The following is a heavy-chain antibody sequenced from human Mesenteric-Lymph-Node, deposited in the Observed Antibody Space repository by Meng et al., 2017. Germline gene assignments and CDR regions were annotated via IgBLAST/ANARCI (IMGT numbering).Heavy chain of an antibody. J-gene: IGHJ4*02. Sequence: EVQLVESGGGLVKPVGSLRLSCAVSGFTFSIYTMNWVRRAPGKGLEWVSSISSSSNYIYSADSVKGRFTISRDNAKNSLYLQMNSLRAEDTAVYYCARDTPGLLFDYWGQGTLVTVSS. CDR3: ARDTPGLLFDY. CDR2: ISSSSNYI. D-gene: IGHD5-18*01. CDR1: GFTFSIYT. V-gene: IGHV3-21*01.